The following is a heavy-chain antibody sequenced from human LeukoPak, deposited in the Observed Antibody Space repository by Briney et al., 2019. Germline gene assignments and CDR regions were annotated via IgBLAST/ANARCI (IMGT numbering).Heavy chain of an antibody. CDR1: GFTFSSYS. V-gene: IGHV3-21*01. J-gene: IGHJ3*02. CDR3: ARLGRDDAFDI. CDR2: ISSSSSYI. D-gene: IGHD3-10*01. Sequence: GGSLRLSCAASGFTFSSYSMNWVRQAPGKGLEWVSSISSSSSYIYYADSVKGRFTISRDNAKNSLYLQMNSLRAEDTAVYYCARLGRDDAFDIWGQGTMVTVSS.